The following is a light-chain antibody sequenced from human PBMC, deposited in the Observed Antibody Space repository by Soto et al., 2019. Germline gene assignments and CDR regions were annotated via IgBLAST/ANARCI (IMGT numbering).Light chain of an antibody. CDR3: QSYDSSLSVVV. V-gene: IGLV1-40*01. CDR2: GNS. CDR1: SSNIGAGYD. J-gene: IGLJ2*01. Sequence: QSVLTQPPSVSGAPGQRVPISCTGSSSNIGAGYDVHWYQQLPGTAPKLLIYGNSNRPSGVPDRFSGSKSDTSASLAITGLQAEDEADYYCQSYDSSLSVVVFGGGTKLTVL.